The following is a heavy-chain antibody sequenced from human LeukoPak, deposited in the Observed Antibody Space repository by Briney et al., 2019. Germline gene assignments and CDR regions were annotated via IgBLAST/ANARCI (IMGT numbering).Heavy chain of an antibody. CDR2: IIPVFGTT. CDR3: ATSHSDYDREHNNCFDP. D-gene: IGHD5-12*01. J-gene: IGHJ5*02. V-gene: IGHV1-69*13. Sequence: SVKVSCKAFGDTFSNYSITWVRQAPGQGLEWMGVIIPVFGTTYYAQKFQGRVTITADESTSTVYMELSSLRYEDTAVYYCATSHSDYDREHNNCFDPWGQGTLVIVSS. CDR1: GDTFSNYS.